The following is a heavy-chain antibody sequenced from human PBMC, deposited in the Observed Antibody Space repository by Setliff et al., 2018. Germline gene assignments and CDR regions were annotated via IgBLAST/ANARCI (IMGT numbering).Heavy chain of an antibody. CDR3: AKGGSDFWSELDY. V-gene: IGHV3-23*01. Sequence: GGSLRLSCAASGFTFSSYAMNWVRQAPGKGLEWVSAITTSGGSTYYADSVKGRFTISRDDSKNTLYLQMLSLRAEDTAVYYCAKGGSDFWSELDYWGQGTLVTVSS. CDR2: ITTSGGST. D-gene: IGHD3-3*01. CDR1: GFTFSSYA. J-gene: IGHJ4*02.